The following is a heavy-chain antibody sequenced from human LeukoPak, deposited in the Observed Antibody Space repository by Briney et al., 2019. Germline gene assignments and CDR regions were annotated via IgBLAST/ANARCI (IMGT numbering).Heavy chain of an antibody. CDR2: ISAYNGNT. Sequence: ASVKVSCKASGYTFTSYGISWVRQTPGQELEWMGWISAYNGNTNYAQKLQGRVTMTTDTSTSTAYMELRSLRSDDTAVYYCARDGRVLRYFDWPDYWGQGTLVTVSS. CDR1: GYTFTSYG. J-gene: IGHJ4*02. CDR3: ARDGRVLRYFDWPDY. V-gene: IGHV1-18*01. D-gene: IGHD3-9*01.